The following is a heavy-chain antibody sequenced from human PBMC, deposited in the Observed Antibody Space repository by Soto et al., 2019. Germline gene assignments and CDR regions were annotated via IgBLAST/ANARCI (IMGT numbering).Heavy chain of an antibody. CDR3: ARDSSRSVPHTYSGIDV. J-gene: IGHJ6*02. V-gene: IGHV3-30*03. CDR2: ISNDGRNR. Sequence: ELSLRLSCAASGYTFTTYGIHWVSQAPGKGLEWVAVISNDGRNRYYADSVKGRFTISRDNSKNTLFLQMNTLRPEDTALYYCARDSSRSVPHTYSGIDVWGQGTTVTVSS. CDR1: GYTFTTYG. D-gene: IGHD3-10*01.